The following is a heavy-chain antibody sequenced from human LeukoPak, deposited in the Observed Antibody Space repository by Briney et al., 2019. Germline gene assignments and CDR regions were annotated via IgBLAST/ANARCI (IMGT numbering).Heavy chain of an antibody. D-gene: IGHD5-12*01. CDR2: IYYSGST. J-gene: IGHJ4*02. V-gene: IGHV4-59*01. CDR3: ASHGYSGSQAY. CDR1: GGSISSYY. Sequence: SETLSLTCTVSGGSISSYYWSWIRQPPGKGLEWIGYIYYSGSTNYNPSLKSRVTISVDTSKNQFSLKLSSVPAADTAVYYCASHGYSGSQAYWGQGTLVTVSS.